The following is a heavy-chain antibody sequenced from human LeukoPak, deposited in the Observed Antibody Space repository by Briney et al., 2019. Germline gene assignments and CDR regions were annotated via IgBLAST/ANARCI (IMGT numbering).Heavy chain of an antibody. Sequence: AXVKVSCKASGYTFTSYGISWVRQAPGQGLEWMGWISAYNGNTNYAQKLQGRVTMTTDTSTSTAYMELRSLRSDDTAVYYCARVYRYNWNYRADYWGQGTLVTVSS. J-gene: IGHJ4*02. CDR3: ARVYRYNWNYRADY. CDR1: GYTFTSYG. CDR2: ISAYNGNT. V-gene: IGHV1-18*01. D-gene: IGHD1-7*01.